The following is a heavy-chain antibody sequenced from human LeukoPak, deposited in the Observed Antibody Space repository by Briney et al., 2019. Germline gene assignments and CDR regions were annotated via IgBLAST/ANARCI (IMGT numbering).Heavy chain of an antibody. J-gene: IGHJ4*02. CDR2: IHYSGST. CDR1: GGSISNYY. Sequence: PSETLSLTCTVSGGSISNYYWSWIRQPPGKGLEWIGYIHYSGSTNNNPSLKSRVTISVDTSKNQFSLKLSSVTAADTAVYYCARGPPPDFDFWGRGTLVTVSS. CDR3: ARGPPPDFDF. V-gene: IGHV4-59*12.